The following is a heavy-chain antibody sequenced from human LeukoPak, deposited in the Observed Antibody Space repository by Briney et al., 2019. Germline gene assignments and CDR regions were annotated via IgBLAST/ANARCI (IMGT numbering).Heavy chain of an antibody. CDR1: GFTFTSSA. Sequence: GASMKVSCKASGFTFTSSAVQWVRQARGQRLEWIGWIVVGSGNTNYAQKFQERVTITRDMSTSTAYMELSSLRSEDTAVYYCAADLYCSGGSCYHFDYWGQGTLVTVSS. CDR3: AADLYCSGGSCYHFDY. D-gene: IGHD2-15*01. V-gene: IGHV1-58*01. J-gene: IGHJ4*02. CDR2: IVVGSGNT.